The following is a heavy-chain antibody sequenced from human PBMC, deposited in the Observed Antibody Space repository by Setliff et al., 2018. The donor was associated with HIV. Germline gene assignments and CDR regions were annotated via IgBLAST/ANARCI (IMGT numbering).Heavy chain of an antibody. D-gene: IGHD4-17*01. Sequence: SETLSLTCTVSDSGTYYWSWIRQPAGKGLEWIGRVSSRGDTNYNPSLKSRVTMSVDTSKNQFSLKLSSVTAADTAVYYCARGEAVTTAFDYWGQGTLVTVSS. CDR3: ARGEAVTTAFDY. V-gene: IGHV4-4*07. J-gene: IGHJ4*02. CDR1: DSGTYY. CDR2: VSSRGDT.